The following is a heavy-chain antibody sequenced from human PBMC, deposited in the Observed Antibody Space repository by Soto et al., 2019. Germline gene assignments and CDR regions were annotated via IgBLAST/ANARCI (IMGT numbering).Heavy chain of an antibody. D-gene: IGHD6-19*01. J-gene: IGHJ6*02. V-gene: IGHV4-39*01. Sequence: PSETLSLTCTVSGGSISSSSYYWGWIRQPPGKGLEWIGSIYYSGSTYYNPSLKSRVTISVDTSKNQFSLKLSSVTAADTAVYYCARQRVAVAGTVYYYYGMDVWGQGTTVTVSS. CDR2: IYYSGST. CDR3: ARQRVAVAGTVYYYYGMDV. CDR1: GGSISSSSYY.